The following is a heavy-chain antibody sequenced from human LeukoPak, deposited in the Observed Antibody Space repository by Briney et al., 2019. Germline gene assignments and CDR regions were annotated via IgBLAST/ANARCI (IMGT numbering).Heavy chain of an antibody. CDR1: GFTFDDYA. J-gene: IGHJ4*02. CDR2: ISWNSGSI. CDR3: ASRIVGTPDYFDY. Sequence: GGSLRLSCAASGFTFDDYAMHWVRQAPGKGLEWVSGISWNSGSIGYADSVKGRFTISRDNAKNSLYLQMNSLRVEDTAVYYCASRIVGTPDYFDYWGQGTLVTVSS. V-gene: IGHV3-9*01. D-gene: IGHD1-26*01.